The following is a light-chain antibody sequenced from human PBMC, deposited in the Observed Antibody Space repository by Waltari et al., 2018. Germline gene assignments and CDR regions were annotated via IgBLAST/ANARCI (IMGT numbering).Light chain of an antibody. Sequence: EIVMTQSPATLSVSPGERSTISCRASQSVSSNLAWYQQKPGQAPRLLIDGASTRATGIPARFSGSGSGTEFTLTISSLQSEDFAVYYCQQYNNWPPLTFGGGTKVEIK. CDR3: QQYNNWPPLT. V-gene: IGKV3-15*01. CDR2: GAS. J-gene: IGKJ4*01. CDR1: QSVSSN.